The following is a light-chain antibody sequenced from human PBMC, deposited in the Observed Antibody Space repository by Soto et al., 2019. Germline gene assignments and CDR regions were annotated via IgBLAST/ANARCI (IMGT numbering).Light chain of an antibody. CDR2: GNN. V-gene: IGLV1-40*01. J-gene: IGLJ1*01. CDR3: QSYDSSLSGSYV. Sequence: QPVLTQPPSVSGAPGQRVTISCTGSSSNIGARYDVHWYQQLPGTAPKLLIYGNNNRPSGVPDRFSGSRSGTSASLAITGLQAEDEADYYCQSYDSSLSGSYVFGTGTKVTVL. CDR1: SSNIGARYD.